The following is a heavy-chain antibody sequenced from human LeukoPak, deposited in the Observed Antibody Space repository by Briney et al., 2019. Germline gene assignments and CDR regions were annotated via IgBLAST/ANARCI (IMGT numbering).Heavy chain of an antibody. CDR2: ISSNGGST. CDR1: GFTFSSYA. D-gene: IGHD1-20*01. Sequence: GGSLRLSCAASGFTFSSYAMHWVRQAPGKGLEYVSAISSNGGSTYYANSVKGRFTISRDNSKNTLYLQMGSLRAEDMAVYYCARSYNWNAGGAFDIWGQGTIVTVSS. V-gene: IGHV3-64*01. J-gene: IGHJ3*02. CDR3: ARSYNWNAGGAFDI.